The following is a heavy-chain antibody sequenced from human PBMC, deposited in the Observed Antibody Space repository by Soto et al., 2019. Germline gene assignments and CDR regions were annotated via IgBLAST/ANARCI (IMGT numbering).Heavy chain of an antibody. Sequence: ASVKVSCKASGYTYTSYGISWVRQAPGQGLEWMGWISAYNGNTNYAQKLQGRVTMTTDTSTSTAYMELRSLRSDDTAVYYCARTYYDILTGYRPWFDPWGQGTLVTVPQ. V-gene: IGHV1-18*01. J-gene: IGHJ5*02. CDR1: GYTYTSYG. CDR3: ARTYYDILTGYRPWFDP. D-gene: IGHD3-9*01. CDR2: ISAYNGNT.